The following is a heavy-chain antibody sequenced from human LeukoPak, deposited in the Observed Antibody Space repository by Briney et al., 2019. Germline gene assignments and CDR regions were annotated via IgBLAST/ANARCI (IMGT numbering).Heavy chain of an antibody. CDR1: GFTFSSYA. J-gene: IGHJ4*02. Sequence: GGSLRLSCAASGFTFSSYAMHWVRQAPGKGLEWVAVISYDGSNDYYVDSVKGRFTISRDNSKNTLYLQMNSLRAEDTAMYYCATNVLRFSEWPYWGRGTLVTVSS. D-gene: IGHD3-3*01. CDR3: ATNVLRFSEWPY. V-gene: IGHV3-30*14. CDR2: ISYDGSND.